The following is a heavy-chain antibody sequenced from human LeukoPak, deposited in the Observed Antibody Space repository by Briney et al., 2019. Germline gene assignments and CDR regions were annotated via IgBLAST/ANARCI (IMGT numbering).Heavy chain of an antibody. CDR2: INPNSGGT. J-gene: IGHJ6*04. V-gene: IGHV1-2*04. Sequence: GSSVKVSCKASGYTFTGYYMHWVRQAPGQGLEGMGWINPNSGGTNYAQKFQGWVTMTRDTSISTAYMELSRLRSDDTAVYYCATDYGDYGNYYYGMDVWGKGTTVTVSS. D-gene: IGHD4-17*01. CDR3: ATDYGDYGNYYYGMDV. CDR1: GYTFTGYY.